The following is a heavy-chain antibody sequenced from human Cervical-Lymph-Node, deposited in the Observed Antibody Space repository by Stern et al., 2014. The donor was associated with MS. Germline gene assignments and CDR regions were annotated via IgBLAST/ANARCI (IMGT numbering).Heavy chain of an antibody. V-gene: IGHV4-59*01. CDR1: RGSIRNYY. CDR3: AAGISSWFGAAFDF. J-gene: IGHJ3*01. CDR2: VYNSGGT. Sequence: VQLVESGPGLVKPSETLSLTCSVSRGSIRNYYWSWIRQSPGKGLEWMGYVYNSGGTDYNPSLRRRITISIDTSKDQFSLRLTSVTAADTAIYFCAAGISSWFGAAFDFWGQGIKVVVSS. D-gene: IGHD6-13*01.